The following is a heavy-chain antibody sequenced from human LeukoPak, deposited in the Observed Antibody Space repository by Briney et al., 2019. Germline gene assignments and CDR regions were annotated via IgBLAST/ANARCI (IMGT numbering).Heavy chain of an antibody. CDR3: ARGGVYYYYYMDV. Sequence: SETLSLTCTVSGGSISSGGYYWSWIRQHPGKGLEWIGYIYYSGSTYYNPSLKSRVTISVDTSKNQFSLKLSSVTAADTAVYYCARGGVYYYYYMDVWGKGTTVTVSS. CDR2: IYYSGST. CDR1: GGSISSGGYY. J-gene: IGHJ6*03. V-gene: IGHV4-31*03.